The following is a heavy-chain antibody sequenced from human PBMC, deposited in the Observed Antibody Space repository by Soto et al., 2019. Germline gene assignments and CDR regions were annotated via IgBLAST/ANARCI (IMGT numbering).Heavy chain of an antibody. CDR1: RFDFSSYE. CDR3: AKFSNADTY. Sequence: GGSLRLSCVASRFDFSSYEMSWVRQAAGKGLEWVSRVSLTGDRTNYAGSVRGRFTISRDDSKNTLFLQMNSLRAEDTAIYYCAKFSNADTYWGQGTLVTVSS. V-gene: IGHV3-23*01. D-gene: IGHD5-18*01. J-gene: IGHJ4*02. CDR2: VSLTGDRT.